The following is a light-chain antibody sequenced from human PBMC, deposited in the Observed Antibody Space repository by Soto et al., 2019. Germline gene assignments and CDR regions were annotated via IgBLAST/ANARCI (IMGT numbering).Light chain of an antibody. J-gene: IGLJ3*02. Sequence: QSALTQPASVSGSHGQSITISCSGTGSDVGSYNLVSWYKHHPGKAPKLIIYQVTKRPSGVSNRFSGSKSGNTASLTISGLQSADEADYYCCSFAGSHWGFCGVTTVTVL. CDR2: QVT. CDR1: GSDVGSYNL. V-gene: IGLV2-23*02. CDR3: CSFAGSHWG.